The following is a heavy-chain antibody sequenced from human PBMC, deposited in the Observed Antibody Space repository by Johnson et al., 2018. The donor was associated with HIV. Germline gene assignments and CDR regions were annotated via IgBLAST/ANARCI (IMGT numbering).Heavy chain of an antibody. V-gene: IGHV3-20*04. CDR2: ISSDGSST. D-gene: IGHD1-1*01. Sequence: VQLVESGGGVVRPGGSLRLSCAASGFTFDDYGMSWVRQAPGKGLEWVSRISSDGSSTYYADSVKGRFTISRDNARNTMFVQMKSLRAEDTAVYYCARSGPNWAFDFWGQGTMVTVSS. CDR1: GFTFDDYG. J-gene: IGHJ3*01. CDR3: ARSGPNWAFDF.